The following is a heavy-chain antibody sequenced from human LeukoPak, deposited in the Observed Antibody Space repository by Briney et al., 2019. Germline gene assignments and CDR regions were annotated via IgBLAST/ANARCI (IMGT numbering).Heavy chain of an antibody. V-gene: IGHV4-59*11. D-gene: IGHD2-15*01. Sequence: PSETLSLTCSVSGASLSPHYWSWVRQAPGKGLEWIGYIYFNGGTNYNPSLKSRVTISVDTSKNQFSLKLSSVTAADTAVYYCARTTEGYCRGRSCYSYYYYMDVWGKGTTVTVSS. J-gene: IGHJ6*03. CDR2: IYFNGGT. CDR1: GASLSPHY. CDR3: ARTTEGYCRGRSCYSYYYYMDV.